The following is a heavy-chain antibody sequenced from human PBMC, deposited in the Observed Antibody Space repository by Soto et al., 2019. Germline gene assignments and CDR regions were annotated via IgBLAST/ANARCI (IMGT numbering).Heavy chain of an antibody. CDR1: GGSISSYY. J-gene: IGHJ4*02. Sequence: SETLSLTCTVSGGSISSYYWSWIRQPPGKGLEWIGYIYYSGSTNYNPSLKSRVTISVDTSKNQFSLKLSSVTAADTAVYYCARVGCSGGSCYELIWGQGTLVTVSS. D-gene: IGHD2-15*01. CDR2: IYYSGST. V-gene: IGHV4-59*01. CDR3: ARVGCSGGSCYELI.